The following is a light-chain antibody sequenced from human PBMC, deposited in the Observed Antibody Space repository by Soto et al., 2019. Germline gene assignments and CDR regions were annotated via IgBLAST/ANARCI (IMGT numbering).Light chain of an antibody. CDR3: QQYNSYSTKT. CDR2: DAS. V-gene: IGKV1-5*01. J-gene: IGKJ1*01. CDR1: QSISSW. Sequence: QMTQSPSTLSASVGDRVTITCRASQSISSWLAWYQQKPGKAPKLLIYDASSLGSGVPSRFSGSGSGTEFTLTISSLQPDDFATYYCQQYNSYSTKTFGQGTKVEIK.